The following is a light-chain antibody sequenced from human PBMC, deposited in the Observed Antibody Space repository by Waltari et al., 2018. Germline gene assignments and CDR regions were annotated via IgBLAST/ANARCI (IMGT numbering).Light chain of an antibody. CDR1: QSVSRA. CDR3: QHYVSLPVT. Sequence: EIVLTQSPGTLSLSPGESATLSCRASQSVSRALAWYQQNPVQAPRLLIYGASNRATGIPDRFSGSGSGTDFSLIISRLEPEDFAVYYCQHYVSLPVTFGQGTKVEIK. J-gene: IGKJ1*01. V-gene: IGKV3-20*01. CDR2: GAS.